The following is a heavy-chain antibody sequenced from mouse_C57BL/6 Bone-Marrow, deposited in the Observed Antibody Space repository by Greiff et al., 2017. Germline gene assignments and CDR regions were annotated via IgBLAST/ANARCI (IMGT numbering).Heavy chain of an antibody. Sequence: VKVVESGPGLVQPSQSLSITCTVSGFSLTSYGVHWVRQSPGKGLEWLGVIWSGGSPDYNAAFISILSISKDNSKIQVFFKMNSLQADYTAIYYCARNGGRTSFDYWGQGTTLTVSS. V-gene: IGHV2-2*01. CDR3: ARNGGRTSFDY. CDR1: GFSLTSYG. CDR2: IWSGGSP. J-gene: IGHJ2*01.